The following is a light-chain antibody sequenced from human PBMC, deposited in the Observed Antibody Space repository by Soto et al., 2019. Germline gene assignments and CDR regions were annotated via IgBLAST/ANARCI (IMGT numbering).Light chain of an antibody. CDR1: QGISSY. CDR3: QQLNSYPRIT. CDR2: AAS. Sequence: DIQLTQSPSFLSASVGDRVTITCRASQGISSYLARYQQKPGKAPKLLIYAASTLQSGVPSRFSGSGSGTEFTLTISSLQPEDFATYYCQQLNSYPRITFGPGTKVDIK. V-gene: IGKV1-9*01. J-gene: IGKJ3*01.